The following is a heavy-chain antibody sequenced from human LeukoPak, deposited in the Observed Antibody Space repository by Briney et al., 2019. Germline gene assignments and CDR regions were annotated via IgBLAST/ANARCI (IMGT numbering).Heavy chain of an antibody. Sequence: GGSLRLSCAASGFTLNNYAMSWVRQAPGKGLEWVSVISGRGGNTVYADSVKGRFTISRDNSKNTLYLQINSLRAEDTAVYYCARVVVFGVVSSDYYYYYMDVWGKGTTVTVSS. V-gene: IGHV3-23*01. D-gene: IGHD3-3*01. CDR1: GFTLNNYA. J-gene: IGHJ6*03. CDR3: ARVVVFGVVSSDYYYYYMDV. CDR2: ISGRGGNT.